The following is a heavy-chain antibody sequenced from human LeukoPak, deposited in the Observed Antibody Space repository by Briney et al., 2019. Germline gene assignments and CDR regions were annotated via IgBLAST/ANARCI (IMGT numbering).Heavy chain of an antibody. CDR1: GGSISSSSYH. Sequence: SDTLSLTCTVSGGSISSSSYHWGWIRQPPGKGLEWIGSIYYSGSTYYNPSLKSRVTISVDTSKNQFSLKLSSVTAADTAVYYCARRQKYCSSTSCLYWFDPWGQGTLVTVSS. J-gene: IGHJ5*02. V-gene: IGHV4-39*01. CDR2: IYYSGST. CDR3: ARRQKYCSSTSCLYWFDP. D-gene: IGHD2-2*01.